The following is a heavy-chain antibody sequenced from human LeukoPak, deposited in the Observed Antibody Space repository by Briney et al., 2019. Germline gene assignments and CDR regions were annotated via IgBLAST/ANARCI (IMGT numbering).Heavy chain of an antibody. Sequence: GGSLRLSCAASGFTFSSYAMSWVRQAPGKGLEWASAISGSGGSTYYADSVKGRFTTSRDNSKNTLYLQMNSLRAEDTAVYYCAINIVVVPAAMRGGDYWGQGTLVTVSS. CDR3: AINIVVVPAAMRGGDY. D-gene: IGHD2-2*01. J-gene: IGHJ4*02. CDR2: ISGSGGST. V-gene: IGHV3-23*01. CDR1: GFTFSSYA.